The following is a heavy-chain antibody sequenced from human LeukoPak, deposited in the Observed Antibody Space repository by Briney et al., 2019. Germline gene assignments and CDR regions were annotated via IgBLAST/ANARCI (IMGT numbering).Heavy chain of an antibody. CDR1: GYTFSTYE. CDR3: VRLATYYYGSENLNEGFDI. Sequence: GASVKVSCKASGYTFSTYEINWVRQASGQGLEWIGRINPKNANVGHAQKFQGRVTLTRDTSRGTAYMDLYGLRSEDTAVYYCVRLATYYYGSENLNEGFDIWGQGTRVTVSS. V-gene: IGHV1-8*01. CDR2: INPKNANV. J-gene: IGHJ3*02. D-gene: IGHD3-10*01.